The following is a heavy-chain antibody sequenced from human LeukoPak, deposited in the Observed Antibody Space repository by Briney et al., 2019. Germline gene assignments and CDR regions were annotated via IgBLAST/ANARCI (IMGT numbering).Heavy chain of an antibody. J-gene: IGHJ6*02. Sequence: GGSLRLSCAASGFTFSSYSMNWVRQAPGKGLEWVSSISSSSSYIYYADSVKGRFTISRDNAKNSLYLQMNSLRAEDTTVYYCARALTVFYGMDVWGQGTTVTVSS. V-gene: IGHV3-21*01. D-gene: IGHD3-3*01. CDR1: GFTFSSYS. CDR2: ISSSSSYI. CDR3: ARALTVFYGMDV.